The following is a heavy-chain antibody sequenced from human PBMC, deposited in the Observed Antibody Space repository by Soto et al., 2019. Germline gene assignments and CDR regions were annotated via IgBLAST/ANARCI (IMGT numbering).Heavy chain of an antibody. CDR2: IYYSGST. CDR1: GGSISTYY. D-gene: IGHD2-8*01. J-gene: IGHJ6*02. Sequence: SETLSLTCTVSGGSISTYYWSWIRQSPGKGLEWIGYIYYSGSTNYNPSLKSRVTISVDTSKNQFSLRVSSVTAADTAVYYCARLRGYCTIGGCNGDYALDVWGQGTTVTVSS. CDR3: ARLRGYCTIGGCNGDYALDV. V-gene: IGHV4-59*08.